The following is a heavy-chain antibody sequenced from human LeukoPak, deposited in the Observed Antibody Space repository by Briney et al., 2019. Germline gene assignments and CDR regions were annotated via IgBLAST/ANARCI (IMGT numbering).Heavy chain of an antibody. V-gene: IGHV4-34*11. Sequence: PSETLSLTCAVYGGSFSGYYWSWFRQPPGKGLESIGYIYSSGTTNYNPSLQSRVTMLVDTSRNQFSLRLSSVTAADTAVYYCARHETGGTYPLKYWGQGTLVTVSS. J-gene: IGHJ4*02. CDR1: GGSFSGYY. CDR2: IYSSGTT. D-gene: IGHD1-26*01. CDR3: ARHETGGTYPLKY.